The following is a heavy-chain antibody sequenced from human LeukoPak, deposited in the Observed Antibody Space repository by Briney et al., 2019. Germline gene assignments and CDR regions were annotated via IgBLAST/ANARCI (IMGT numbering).Heavy chain of an antibody. CDR1: GFTFSTYA. V-gene: IGHV3-23*01. J-gene: IGHJ6*03. CDR3: TKTLYSGSYYYYYYCMDV. Sequence: GGSLRLSCAASGFTFSTYAMNWVRQAPGKGLEWVSGISGGSTYTYYADSVKGRFSISRDNSKNTLYLQMNSLRADDTAVYYCTKTLYSGSYYYYYYCMDVRGKGTTVTVSS. CDR2: ISGGSTYT. D-gene: IGHD1-26*01.